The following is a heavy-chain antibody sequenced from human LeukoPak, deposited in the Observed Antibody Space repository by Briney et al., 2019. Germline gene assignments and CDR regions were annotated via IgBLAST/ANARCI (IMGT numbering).Heavy chain of an antibody. D-gene: IGHD1-26*01. V-gene: IGHV4-59*12. Sequence: PETLSLTCTVSGGSISSYYWSWIRQPPGKGLEWIGYIYYSGSTNYNPSLKSRVTISVDTSKNQFSLKLSSVTAADTAVYYCARRNSGSSSPGDHFYYMDVWGKGTTVTVSS. CDR2: IYYSGST. CDR1: GGSISSYY. J-gene: IGHJ6*03. CDR3: ARRNSGSSSPGDHFYYMDV.